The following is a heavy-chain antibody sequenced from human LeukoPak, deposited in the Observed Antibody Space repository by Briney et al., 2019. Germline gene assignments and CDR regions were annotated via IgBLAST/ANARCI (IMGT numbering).Heavy chain of an antibody. Sequence: PGGSLRLSCAASGFTVSSNYMSWVRQAPGKGLEWVSVIYSGGSTYYADSVKGRFTISRDNFKNTLYLQMNSLRAEDTAVYYCARVGRDGYNYYFDYWGQGTLVTVSS. CDR2: IYSGGST. D-gene: IGHD5-12*01. V-gene: IGHV3-53*01. J-gene: IGHJ4*02. CDR1: GFTVSSNY. CDR3: ARVGRDGYNYYFDY.